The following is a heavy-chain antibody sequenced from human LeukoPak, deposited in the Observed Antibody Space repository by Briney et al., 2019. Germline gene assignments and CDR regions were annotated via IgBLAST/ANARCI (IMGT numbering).Heavy chain of an antibody. Sequence: SETLSLTCSVSGYSIRSGFYWAWIRQPPGKGLEWIGSIYYSGSTYYNPSLKSRVTISVDTSKNQFSLKLSSVTAADTAVYYCARDQRRIVATTLDYWGQGTLATVSS. J-gene: IGHJ4*02. CDR3: ARDQRRIVATTLDY. D-gene: IGHD5-12*01. CDR1: GYSIRSGFY. V-gene: IGHV4-38-2*02. CDR2: IYYSGST.